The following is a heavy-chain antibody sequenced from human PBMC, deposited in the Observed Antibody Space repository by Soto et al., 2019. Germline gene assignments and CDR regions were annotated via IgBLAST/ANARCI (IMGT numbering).Heavy chain of an antibody. Sequence: EVQLVESGGGLVQPGGSLRLSCAASGFTVSSNYMSWVRQAPGKGLEWVSVIYSGGSTYYADSVKGRFTISRDNSKKTLYLQMNSLRAEDTAVYYCARAYYDFWSGYQRDYYGMDVWGQGTTVTVSS. V-gene: IGHV3-66*01. CDR2: IYSGGST. CDR1: GFTVSSNY. D-gene: IGHD3-3*01. CDR3: ARAYYDFWSGYQRDYYGMDV. J-gene: IGHJ6*02.